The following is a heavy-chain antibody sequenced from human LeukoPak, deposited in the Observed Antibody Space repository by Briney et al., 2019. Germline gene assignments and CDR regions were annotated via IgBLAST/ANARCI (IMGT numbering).Heavy chain of an antibody. CDR2: IIPIFGTA. CDR3: ATSYGSGSYSVYMDV. CDR1: GGTFSSYA. J-gene: IGHJ6*03. Sequence: ASVKVSCKASGGTFSSYAISWVRQAPGQGLEWMGGIIPIFGTANYAQKFQGRVTITADESTSTAYMELSSLRSEDTAVYYCATSYGSGSYSVYMDVWGKGTTVTISS. D-gene: IGHD3-10*01. V-gene: IGHV1-69*13.